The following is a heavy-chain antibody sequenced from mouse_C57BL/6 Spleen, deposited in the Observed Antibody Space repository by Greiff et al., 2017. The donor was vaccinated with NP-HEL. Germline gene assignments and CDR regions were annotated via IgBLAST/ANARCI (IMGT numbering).Heavy chain of an antibody. CDR1: GYSITSGYY. D-gene: IGHD1-1*01. CDR2: ISYDGSN. CDR3: AGGAYGTFDY. Sequence: ESGPGLVKPSQSLSLTCSVTGYSITSGYYWNWIRQFPGNKLEWMGYISYDGSNNYNPSLKNRISITRDTSKNQFFLKLNSVTTEDTATYYCAGGAYGTFDYWGQGTTLTVSS. J-gene: IGHJ2*01. V-gene: IGHV3-6*01.